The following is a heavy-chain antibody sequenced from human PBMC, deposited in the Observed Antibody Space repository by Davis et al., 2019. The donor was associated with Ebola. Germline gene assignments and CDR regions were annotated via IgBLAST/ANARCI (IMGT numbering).Heavy chain of an antibody. CDR1: AGSITSYF. Sequence: SETLSLTCAVSAGSITSYFWSWLRQPPGKGLEWIGYIFYSGSTNYNPSLKSRVTISVDTSKNQLSLRLSSVTAADTAVYYCARGPVFYGMDVWGKGTTVTVSS. CDR2: IFYSGST. J-gene: IGHJ6*04. CDR3: ARGPVFYGMDV. V-gene: IGHV4-59*01.